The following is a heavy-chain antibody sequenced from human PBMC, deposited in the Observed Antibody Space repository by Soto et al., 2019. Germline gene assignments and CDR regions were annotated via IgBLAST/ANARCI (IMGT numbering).Heavy chain of an antibody. V-gene: IGHV4-4*07. CDR3: ARGVVTAPDGSGLDV. D-gene: IGHD2-21*02. J-gene: IGHJ6*02. CDR1: GGSISSYY. Sequence: SETLSLTCTVSGGSISSYYWSWIRQPAGKGLEWIGRIYTSGSTNYNPSLKSRVTMSVDTSKNQFSLKLSSATAADTAVYYCARGVVTAPDGSGLDVWGQGTTVTVSS. CDR2: IYTSGST.